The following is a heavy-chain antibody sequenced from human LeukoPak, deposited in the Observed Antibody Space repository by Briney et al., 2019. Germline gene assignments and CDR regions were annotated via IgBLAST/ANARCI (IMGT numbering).Heavy chain of an antibody. J-gene: IGHJ4*02. CDR3: ARGYYDSNAQLFDY. CDR1: GFTFSSYW. V-gene: IGHV3-7*01. D-gene: IGHD3-22*01. Sequence: PGGSLRLSCAASGFTFSSYWMSWVRQAPGKGLEWVANIKHDASEKYFMESLKGRFTISRDNAKNSLYLQMNSLRAEDTAVYYCARGYYDSNAQLFDYWGQETLVTVSS. CDR2: IKHDASEK.